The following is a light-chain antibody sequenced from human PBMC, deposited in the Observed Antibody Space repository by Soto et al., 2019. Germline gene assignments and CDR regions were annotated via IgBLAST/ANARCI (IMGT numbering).Light chain of an antibody. Sequence: EIVLTQSPATLSLSPGERATLSCRASQSVSTYLAWYQQKPGQAPRLLIYDVSKRATGVPARFSGRGSGTEFTLTIGSLEPEDFASYYCQQHGNWPWTFGQGTKVEIK. V-gene: IGKV3-11*01. CDR2: DVS. CDR3: QQHGNWPWT. J-gene: IGKJ1*01. CDR1: QSVSTY.